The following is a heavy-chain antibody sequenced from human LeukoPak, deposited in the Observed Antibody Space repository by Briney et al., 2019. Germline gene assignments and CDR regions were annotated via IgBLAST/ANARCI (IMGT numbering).Heavy chain of an antibody. CDR2: IFYTGST. V-gene: IGHV4-59*07. CDR3: ATLTGGDDAFDI. J-gene: IGHJ3*02. Sequence: SDTLSLTCTVSGRSISSYYWSWIRQPPGKGLEWIGYIFYTGSTNYNPSLKSRVTISVLTSKNRFTLKLSSVTAADTAVYYCATLTGGDDAFDIWGQGTMVTVSS. D-gene: IGHD4-23*01. CDR1: GRSISSYY.